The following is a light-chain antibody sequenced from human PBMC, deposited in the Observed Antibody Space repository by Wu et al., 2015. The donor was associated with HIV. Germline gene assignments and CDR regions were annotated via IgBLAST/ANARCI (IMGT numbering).Light chain of an antibody. V-gene: IGKV1-39*01. Sequence: DIQMTQSPSSLSASVGDRVTVTCRASQTIHRYLNWYQQKPGKAPKLLIYGAASLQSGVPSRFSGSGSGTDFTLTISSLQPEDFATYYCQQSYSTPRTFGGGTKVEIK. CDR3: QQSYSTPRT. CDR1: QTIHRY. J-gene: IGKJ4*01. CDR2: GAA.